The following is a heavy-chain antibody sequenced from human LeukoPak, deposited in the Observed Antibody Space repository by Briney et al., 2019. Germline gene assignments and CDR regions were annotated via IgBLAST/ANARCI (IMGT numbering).Heavy chain of an antibody. CDR2: IKSKTDGGTT. CDR3: TTAVTVTGAFDI. D-gene: IGHD2-21*02. V-gene: IGHV3-15*01. CDR1: GFTFSNAW. J-gene: IGHJ3*02. Sequence: RSGGSLRLSCAGSGFTFSNAWMNWVRQAPGKGLEWVGRIKSKTDGGTTDYAALVKGRFTISRDDSKNTLYLQMNSLKTEDTAVYYCTTAVTVTGAFDIRGQGTLVTVSS.